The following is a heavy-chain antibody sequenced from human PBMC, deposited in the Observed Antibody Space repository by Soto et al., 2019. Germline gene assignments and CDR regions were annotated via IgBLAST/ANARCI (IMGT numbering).Heavy chain of an antibody. V-gene: IGHV1-46*01. Sequence: QVQLVQSGAEVKKPGASVKVSCKASGYTFTSDYMNWVRQAPGQGLEWMGIINLSEGSTKYAQKCQGRVAMTRVTSTSTIYMELSSLKSEDTAVYYCASSQRWNVPYWFDPWGQGTLVTVSS. CDR1: GYTFTSDY. D-gene: IGHD1-1*01. CDR2: INLSEGST. CDR3: ASSQRWNVPYWFDP. J-gene: IGHJ5*02.